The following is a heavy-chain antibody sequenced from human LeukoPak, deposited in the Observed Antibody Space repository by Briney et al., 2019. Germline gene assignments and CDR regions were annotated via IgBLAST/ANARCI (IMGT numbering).Heavy chain of an antibody. Sequence: RTGGSLRLSCAASGFTFSNFAISWVRQAPGKGLEWVSAVSGSGDTTYYADSVMGRFTISRDSPKNTLFLQMNSLRAEDAAIYYCAKHRSEVEMAALNYWGQGTLVTVSS. CDR3: AKHRSEVEMAALNY. CDR2: VSGSGDTT. J-gene: IGHJ4*02. D-gene: IGHD5-24*01. V-gene: IGHV3-23*01. CDR1: GFTFSNFA.